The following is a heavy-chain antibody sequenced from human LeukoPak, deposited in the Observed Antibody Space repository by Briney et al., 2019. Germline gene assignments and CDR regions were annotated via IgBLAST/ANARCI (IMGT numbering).Heavy chain of an antibody. CDR3: ARDRTASWYGGEDY. CDR1: GYTFTAYY. CDR2: INPNSGDT. D-gene: IGHD6-13*01. V-gene: IGHV1-2*02. J-gene: IGHJ4*02. Sequence: ASVKVSCKASGYTFTAYYIHWVRQAPRHGLEWMGWINPNSGDTDYSQKFQGRVTMTRDTSISTTYMELSRLASDDTAIYCCARDRTASWYGGEDYWGQGTLVTVSS.